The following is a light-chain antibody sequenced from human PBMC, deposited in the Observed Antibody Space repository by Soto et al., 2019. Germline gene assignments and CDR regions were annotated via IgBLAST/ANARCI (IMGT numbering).Light chain of an antibody. CDR3: EEYGGSPIP. J-gene: IGKJ5*01. CDR1: HSVSSSY. V-gene: IGKV3-20*01. Sequence: EIVFTHSPGTLSLSPWEIATLSCRASHSVSSSYLSWYQQIPGQPPRLLIYGASRRATGIPDRFSGSGSGSDFTLTISRLEPEDFALYYCEEYGGSPIPFGQGTRLEIK. CDR2: GAS.